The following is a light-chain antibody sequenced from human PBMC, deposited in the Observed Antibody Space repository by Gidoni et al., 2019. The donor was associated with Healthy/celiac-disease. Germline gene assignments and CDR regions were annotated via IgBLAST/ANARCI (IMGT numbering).Light chain of an antibody. J-gene: IGKJ1*01. Sequence: IVMNQSPLPLPVTPGEPASIPCRSSQGLLHSNGYNYLDWYLQRQAQSLQLLIYLGSNRASGVPYRFSGSGTGTDFTLKISKVEAVDVGVYYCMQALQTPPTFGQGTKVEIK. CDR2: LGS. CDR3: MQALQTPPT. CDR1: QGLLHSNGYNY. V-gene: IGKV2-28*01.